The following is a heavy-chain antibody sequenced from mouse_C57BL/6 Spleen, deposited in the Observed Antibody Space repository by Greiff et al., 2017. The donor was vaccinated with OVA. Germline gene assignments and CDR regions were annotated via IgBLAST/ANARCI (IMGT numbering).Heavy chain of an antibody. D-gene: IGHD2-12*01. V-gene: IGHV1-19*01. CDR1: GFTFTDYY. CDR2: INPYDGGT. J-gene: IGHJ3*01. Sequence: VQLQQSGPVLVKPGASVKMSCTASGFTFTDYYMNWVKQSHGKSLEWIGVINPYDGGTSYTQQFKGKATLTVDTSSNTAYMEHTSLTSEDSAVYYCASDYTWFAYWGKGTLVTVSA. CDR3: ASDYTWFAY.